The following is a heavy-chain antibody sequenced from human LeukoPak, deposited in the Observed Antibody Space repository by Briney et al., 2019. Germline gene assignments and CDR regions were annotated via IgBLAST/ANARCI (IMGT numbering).Heavy chain of an antibody. CDR3: ARDHHLKYYGFWSGYFYYFDY. Sequence: GGSLRLSCAASGFTFSSYAMHWVRQAPGKGLEWVAVISYDGSNKYYADSVKGRFTISRDNSKNTLYLQMNSLRAEDTAVYYCARDHHLKYYGFWSGYFYYFDYWGQGTLVTVSS. CDR2: ISYDGSNK. CDR1: GFTFSSYA. J-gene: IGHJ4*02. D-gene: IGHD3-3*01. V-gene: IGHV3-30-3*01.